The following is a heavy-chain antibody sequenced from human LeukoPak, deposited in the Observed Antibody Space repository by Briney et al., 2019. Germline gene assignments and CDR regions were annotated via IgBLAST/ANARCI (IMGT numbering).Heavy chain of an antibody. CDR2: ISYQGRKK. J-gene: IGHJ6*03. D-gene: IGHD3-22*01. V-gene: IGHV3-30*01. CDR1: GFTFSSYA. CDR3: ARVGYYDSSGPGGAYYYYYMDV. Sequence: PGRSLRLSCPASGFTFSSYAMHWVRQAPGKWLGWVAVISYQGRKKSYADSVKGRFTISRDNSKNTLYLQMNSLRGEDTAVYYCARVGYYDSSGPGGAYYYYYMDVWGKGTTVTVSS.